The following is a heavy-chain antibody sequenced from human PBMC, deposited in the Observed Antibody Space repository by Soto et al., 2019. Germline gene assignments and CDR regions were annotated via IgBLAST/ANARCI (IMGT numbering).Heavy chain of an antibody. J-gene: IGHJ4*02. CDR3: AKGVGATVDY. D-gene: IGHD1-26*01. CDR1: GGSISSYY. CDR2: IYYSGST. V-gene: IGHV4-59*01. Sequence: SETLSLTCTVSGGSISSYYWSWIRQPPGKGLEWIGYIYYSGSTNYNPSLKSRVTISVDTSKNQFSLKLSSVTAADTAVYYCAKGVGATVDYWGQGTLVTVSS.